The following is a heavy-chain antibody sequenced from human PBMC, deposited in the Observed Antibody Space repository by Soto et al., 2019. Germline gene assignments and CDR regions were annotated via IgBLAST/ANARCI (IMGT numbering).Heavy chain of an antibody. CDR3: ARQDGDYYDSSGQYLGWPAY. V-gene: IGHV5-51*01. CDR2: IYPGDSDT. D-gene: IGHD3-22*01. CDR1: GYSFTSYW. J-gene: IGHJ4*02. Sequence: GESLKISCKGSGYSFTSYWIGWVRQMPGKGLEWMGIIYPGDSDTRYSPSFQGQVTISADKSISTAYLQWSSLKASDTAMYYCARQDGDYYDSSGQYLGWPAYWGQGTLVTVSS.